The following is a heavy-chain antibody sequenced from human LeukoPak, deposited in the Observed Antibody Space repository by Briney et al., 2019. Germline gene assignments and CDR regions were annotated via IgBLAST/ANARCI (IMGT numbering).Heavy chain of an antibody. D-gene: IGHD5-24*01. V-gene: IGHV4-39*01. Sequence: SETLSLTCSVSGGCISSSSSYWGWIRQPPGKGLEWIGSIYYSGSSIDNPALKSRVTISVDTSKNQFSLKLSSVTAADTAVYYCARHRSGWLQSSFDYWGQGTLVTVSS. J-gene: IGHJ4*02. CDR3: ARHRSGWLQSSFDY. CDR1: GGCISSSSSY. CDR2: IYYSGSS.